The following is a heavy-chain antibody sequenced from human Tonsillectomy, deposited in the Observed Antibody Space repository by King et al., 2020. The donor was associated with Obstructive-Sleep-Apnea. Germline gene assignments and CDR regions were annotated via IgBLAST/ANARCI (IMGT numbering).Heavy chain of an antibody. CDR1: GFSLSASGVG. D-gene: IGHD3-22*01. V-gene: IGHV2-5*02. CDR2: IYWDDEK. CDR3: SNSWMYYYDNSGDLDY. Sequence: ITLKESGPTLVKPTQTLTLTCTFSGFSLSASGVGVGWIRQPPGKARECLALIYWDDEKHYRPSLKNSLTITKDTSKKQVVLRMTNMYPVDTSTYYCSNSWMYYYDNSGDLDYWGQGTLVTVSS. J-gene: IGHJ4*02.